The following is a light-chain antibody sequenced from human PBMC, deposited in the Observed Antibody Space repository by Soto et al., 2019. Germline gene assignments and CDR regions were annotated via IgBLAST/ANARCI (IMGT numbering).Light chain of an antibody. CDR2: DAS. V-gene: IGKV3-11*01. Sequence: EIVLTQSPATLSLSPGERATLSCSASQSVSSYLAWLQQKPGQAPRLLIYDASNRATGIPARFSGSGSGTDFTLTISSLEPEDFAVYYCQQRSKWPLTFGGGTKVEIK. CDR3: QQRSKWPLT. CDR1: QSVSSY. J-gene: IGKJ4*01.